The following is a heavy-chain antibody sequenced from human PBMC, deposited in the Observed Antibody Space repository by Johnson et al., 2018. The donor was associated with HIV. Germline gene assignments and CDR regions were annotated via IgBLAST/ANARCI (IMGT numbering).Heavy chain of an antibody. CDR1: GFTFSDYY. CDR3: ARDGGRGDFDI. CDR2: ISSSGGTK. J-gene: IGHJ3*02. Sequence: QVQLVESGGGLVKPGGSLRLSCTASGFTFSDYYMTWIRQAPGKGLDWVSYISSSGGTKYYADSVKGRFTISRDNAKKSLYLQRNSLRVDDTAVYYCARDGGRGDFDIWGHGTRVSVSS. D-gene: IGHD3-16*01. V-gene: IGHV3-11*04.